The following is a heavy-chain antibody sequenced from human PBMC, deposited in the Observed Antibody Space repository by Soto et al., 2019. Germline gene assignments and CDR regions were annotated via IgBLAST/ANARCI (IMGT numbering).Heavy chain of an antibody. Sequence: ASVKVSCKASGYTFTGYYMHWVRQAPGQGLEWMGWINPNSGGTNYAQKFQGWVTMTRDTSISTAYMELSRLRSDDTAVYYCARTGTNAKDYYYGMDVWGQGTTVTVSS. CDR2: INPNSGGT. J-gene: IGHJ6*02. CDR1: GYTFTGYY. CDR3: ARTGTNAKDYYYGMDV. V-gene: IGHV1-2*04. D-gene: IGHD1-7*01.